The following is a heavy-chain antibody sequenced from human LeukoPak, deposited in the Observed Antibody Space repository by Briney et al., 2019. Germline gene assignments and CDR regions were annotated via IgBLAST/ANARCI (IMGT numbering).Heavy chain of an antibody. J-gene: IGHJ4*02. V-gene: IGHV3-7*01. CDR3: AREGY. CDR2: IKQDGSEK. CDR1: GFTFSSHW. Sequence: GGSLRLSCGASGFTFSSHWMSWVRQAPGKGLEWVANIKQDGSEKYYVDSVKGRFTISRDNAKNSLYLQMNSLGAEDTAVYYCAREGYWGQGTLVTVSS.